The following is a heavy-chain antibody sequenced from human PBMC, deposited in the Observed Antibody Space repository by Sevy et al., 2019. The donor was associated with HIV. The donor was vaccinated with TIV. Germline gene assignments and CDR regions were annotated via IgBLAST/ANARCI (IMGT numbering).Heavy chain of an antibody. J-gene: IGHJ3*02. V-gene: IGHV3-23*01. CDR1: GFTFNTYA. Sequence: GGSLRLSCVASGFTFNTYAMNWVRQAPGKGLEWVSAIGGRDTGTYYADSVKGRFTISRDNSRNTLFLQMNSLRAEDTAVYYCAKDLAIVVGDAFDIWGQGTVVTVSS. D-gene: IGHD3-22*01. CDR2: IGGRDTGT. CDR3: AKDLAIVVGDAFDI.